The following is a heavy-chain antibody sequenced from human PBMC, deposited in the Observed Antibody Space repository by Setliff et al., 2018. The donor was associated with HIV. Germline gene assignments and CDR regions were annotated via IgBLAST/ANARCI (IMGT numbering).Heavy chain of an antibody. D-gene: IGHD3-10*01. J-gene: IGHJ6*03. CDR3: ATLAGDYYYSGRGYYFMDV. CDR1: GYTFTDYG. CDR2: ISAYNGNT. V-gene: IGHV1-18*01. Sequence: ASVKVSCKASGYTFTDYGVFWVRQAPGQGLEWMGWISAYNGNTNYAQKFQGRVSMTTDTSTTTAYMELRSLRSDDTAVYYCATLAGDYYYSGRGYYFMDVWGKGTTVTVSS.